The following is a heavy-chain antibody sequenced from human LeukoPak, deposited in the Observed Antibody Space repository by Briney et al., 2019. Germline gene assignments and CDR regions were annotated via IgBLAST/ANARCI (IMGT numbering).Heavy chain of an antibody. CDR3: TRDRDTAMAGPGYYGMDV. V-gene: IGHV3-49*03. CDR2: IRSKTYGGTT. D-gene: IGHD5-18*01. Sequence: GGGLRLSCGASGFSFSSYSMSWFRQAPGKGGGWVGFIRSKTYGGTTHYAASVKGRFTISRDDSKRIAYLQMNSLKTEDTAMYYCTRDRDTAMAGPGYYGMDVWGLGTTVTVSS. J-gene: IGHJ6*02. CDR1: GFSFSSYS.